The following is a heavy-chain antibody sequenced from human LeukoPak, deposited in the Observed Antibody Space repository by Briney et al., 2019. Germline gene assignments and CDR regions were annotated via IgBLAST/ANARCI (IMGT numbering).Heavy chain of an antibody. Sequence: SETLSLTCAVYGGSFSGYYWSWIRQPPGKGLEWIGEINHSGSTNYNPSLKSRVTISVDTSKNQFSLKLSSVTAADTAVYYCARDRQGMAVAAPDYWGQGTLVTVSS. V-gene: IGHV4-34*01. D-gene: IGHD6-19*01. J-gene: IGHJ4*02. CDR1: GGSFSGYY. CDR3: ARDRQGMAVAAPDY. CDR2: INHSGST.